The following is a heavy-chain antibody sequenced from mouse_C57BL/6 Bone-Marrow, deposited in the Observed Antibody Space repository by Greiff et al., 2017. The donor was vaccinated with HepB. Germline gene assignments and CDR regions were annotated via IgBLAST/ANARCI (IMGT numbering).Heavy chain of an antibody. CDR1: GFTFSNYW. CDR2: IRLKSDNYAT. CDR3: TGGSSYYFDY. J-gene: IGHJ2*01. V-gene: IGHV6-3*01. Sequence: DVMLVESGGGLVQPGGSMKLSCVASGFTFSNYWMNWVRQSPEKGLEWVAQIRLKSDNYATHYAESVKGRFTISRDDSKSSVHLQMNNLRAEDTGIYYCTGGSSYYFDYWGQGTTLTVSS.